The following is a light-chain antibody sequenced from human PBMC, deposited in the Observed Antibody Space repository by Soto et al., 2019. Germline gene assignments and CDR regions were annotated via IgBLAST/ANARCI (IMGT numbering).Light chain of an antibody. J-gene: IGKJ4*01. CDR1: QNINNY. CDR2: DAS. CDR3: QQYDNLPLT. V-gene: IGKV1-33*01. Sequence: IKMTQSPSSLSASVGDRVTITCKASQNINNYLNWYQQKPGKAPKLLIYDASNLETGVSSRFSGSGSGTDFTFTISSLQPEDIATYYCQQYDNLPLTFGGGTKVDI.